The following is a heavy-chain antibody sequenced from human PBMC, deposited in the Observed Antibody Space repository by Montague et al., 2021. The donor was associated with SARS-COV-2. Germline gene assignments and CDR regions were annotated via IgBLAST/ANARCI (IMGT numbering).Heavy chain of an antibody. D-gene: IGHD3-10*01. CDR2: IYYSGST. CDR3: ARGAPKFGSASYYNEDYFDF. J-gene: IGHJ4*02. V-gene: IGHV4-59*01. Sequence: SETLSLTCAVSSDSIGDYYWSWIRQPPGKGLQWIGYIYYSGSTHYNPSLKSRVTISVDTSKSQFSLKLSSVTAADTAVYYCARGAPKFGSASYYNEDYFDFWGQGALVTVSS. CDR1: SDSIGDYY.